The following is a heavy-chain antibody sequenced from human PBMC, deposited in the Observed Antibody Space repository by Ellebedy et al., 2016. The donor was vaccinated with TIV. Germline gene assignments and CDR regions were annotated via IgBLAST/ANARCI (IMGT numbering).Heavy chain of an antibody. V-gene: IGHV3-74*01. Sequence: GESLKISCAASGFTLSNYYTHWVRQVPGKGLVWVSYISHDGRTLHYADSVKGRFTISRDNAKNSLYLQMNSLRAEDTAVYYCARDPGYYYYGMDVWGQGTTVTVSS. J-gene: IGHJ6*02. CDR1: GFTLSNYY. CDR2: ISHDGRTL. CDR3: ARDPGYYYYGMDV.